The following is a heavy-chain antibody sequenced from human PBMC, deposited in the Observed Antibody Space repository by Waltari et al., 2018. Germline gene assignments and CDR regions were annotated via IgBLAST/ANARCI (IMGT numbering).Heavy chain of an antibody. CDR2: ISSSSSTI. CDR1: GFTFSSYS. V-gene: IGHV3-48*01. J-gene: IGHJ4*02. D-gene: IGHD6-13*01. CDR3: ARSIAGYSSS. Sequence: EVQLVESGGGLVQPGGSLRLSCAASGFTFSSYSMNWVRQAPGKGLEWFSYISSSSSTIYYADSVKGRFTISRDNAKNSLYLQMNSLRAEDTAVYYCARSIAGYSSSWGQGTLVTVSS.